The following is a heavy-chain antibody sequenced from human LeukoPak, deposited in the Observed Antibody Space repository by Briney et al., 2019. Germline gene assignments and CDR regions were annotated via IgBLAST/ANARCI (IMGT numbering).Heavy chain of an antibody. CDR2: IYYSGST. Sequence: SETLSLTCTVSGGSISSNYWSWIRQPPGKGLEWIGYIYYSGSTDYNPSLKSRVTISLDTSKNQFSLRLSSVTAADTAVYFCARPTPYGTTWAGAFDLWGQGTMVTVSS. V-gene: IGHV4-59*01. CDR1: GGSISSNY. CDR3: ARPTPYGTTWAGAFDL. J-gene: IGHJ3*01. D-gene: IGHD1-14*01.